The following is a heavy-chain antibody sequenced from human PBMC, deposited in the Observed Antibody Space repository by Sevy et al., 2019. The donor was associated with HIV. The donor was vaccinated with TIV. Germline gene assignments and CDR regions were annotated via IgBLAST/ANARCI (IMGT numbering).Heavy chain of an antibody. CDR3: ARDRDIAFGGGDAFDI. CDR1: GGTFDTYS. D-gene: IGHD3-16*01. V-gene: IGHV1-69*13. J-gene: IGHJ3*02. CDR2: ITPFFRTA. Sequence: ASVKVSCKTSGGTFDTYSISWLRQAPGQGLEWMGGITPFFRTANYAQKFQGRVTITADESTGTAYMDLSSLRSEDSAVYYCARDRDIAFGGGDAFDIWGQVTMVTVSS.